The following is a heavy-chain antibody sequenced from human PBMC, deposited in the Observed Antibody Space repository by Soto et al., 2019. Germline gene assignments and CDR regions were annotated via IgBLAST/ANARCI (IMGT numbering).Heavy chain of an antibody. Sequence: SENLSLTCTVSGANLRNEHYYWSWVRQNPGKDLEWIGHMHHSGRTHYNPSLKSRVAISVDTSKNQFSLYLNSVTAADTAVYYCARWVEVSLDYFDSWGQGTPVTVS. CDR1: GANLRNEHYY. CDR3: ARWVEVSLDYFDS. D-gene: IGHD2-15*01. CDR2: MHHSGRT. V-gene: IGHV4-31*03. J-gene: IGHJ4*02.